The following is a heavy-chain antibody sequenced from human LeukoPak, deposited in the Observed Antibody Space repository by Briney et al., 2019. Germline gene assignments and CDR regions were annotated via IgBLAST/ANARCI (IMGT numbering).Heavy chain of an antibody. CDR2: IIPIFGTA. CDR3: ARGVFGGDCSPGRGYYYYYYMDV. V-gene: IGHV1-69*05. Sequence: SVKVSCKASGCTFSSYAISWVRQAPGQGLEWMGRIIPIFGTANYAQKFQGRVTITTDESTSTAYMELSSLRSEDTAVYYCARGVFGGDCSPGRGYYYYYYMDVWGKGTTVTVSS. D-gene: IGHD2-21*02. J-gene: IGHJ6*03. CDR1: GCTFSSYA.